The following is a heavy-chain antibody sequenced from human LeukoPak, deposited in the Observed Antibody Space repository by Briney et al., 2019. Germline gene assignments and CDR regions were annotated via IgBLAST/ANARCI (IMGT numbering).Heavy chain of an antibody. CDR2: ISSSSSTI. D-gene: IGHD2-2*01. Sequence: LPGGSLRLSCAASGFTFSSYSMNWVRQAPGKGLEWVSYISSSSSTIYYADSVKGRFTISRDNAKNSLYLQMNSLRAEDTAVYYCAREGCSSTGKYIRCDDYYYYMDVWGKGTTVNVSS. V-gene: IGHV3-48*04. CDR1: GFTFSSYS. J-gene: IGHJ6*03. CDR3: AREGCSSTGKYIRCDDYYYYMDV.